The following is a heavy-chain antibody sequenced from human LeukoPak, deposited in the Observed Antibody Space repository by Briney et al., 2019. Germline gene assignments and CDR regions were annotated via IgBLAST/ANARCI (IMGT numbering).Heavy chain of an antibody. D-gene: IGHD6-19*01. Sequence: PGGSLRLSCAASGFTFSSHDMHWVRQPTGKGLEWVSVIGTAGNTYYADPVKGRFTISRENARNSLLLQMDNLRAEDTAVYYCARSKSYSSGWTDFDWWGQGTLVTVSS. CDR3: ARSKSYSSGWTDFDW. V-gene: IGHV3-13*01. J-gene: IGHJ4*02. CDR1: GFTFSSHD. CDR2: IGTAGNT.